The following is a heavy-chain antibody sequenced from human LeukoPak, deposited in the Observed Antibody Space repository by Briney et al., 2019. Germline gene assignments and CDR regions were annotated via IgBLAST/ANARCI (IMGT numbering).Heavy chain of an antibody. V-gene: IGHV1-8*01. CDR3: ARGDFWSGYSYYMDV. D-gene: IGHD3-3*01. CDR1: GYTFTSYD. CDR2: MNPNSGNT. J-gene: IGHJ6*03. Sequence: EASVKVSCKASGYTFTSYDINWVRQATGQGLEWMGWMNPNSGNTGYAQKFQGRVTMTRDTPISTAYMELSSLRSEDTAVYYCARGDFWSGYSYYMDVWGKGTTVTVSS.